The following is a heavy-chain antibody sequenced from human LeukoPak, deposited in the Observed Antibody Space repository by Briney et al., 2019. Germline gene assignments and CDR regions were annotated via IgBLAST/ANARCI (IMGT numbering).Heavy chain of an antibody. CDR3: ARAPSGVTTVTPCWFDP. V-gene: IGHV4-59*01. D-gene: IGHD4-11*01. CDR1: GGSISTYY. CDR2: IYYSGST. J-gene: IGHJ5*02. Sequence: SETLSLTCTVSGGSISTYYWSWIRQPPGKGLEWMGHIYYSGSTNYNPSLKSRVTMSVDTSKNQFSLKLSSVTAADTAVYYCARAPSGVTTVTPCWFDPWGQGTLVTVSS.